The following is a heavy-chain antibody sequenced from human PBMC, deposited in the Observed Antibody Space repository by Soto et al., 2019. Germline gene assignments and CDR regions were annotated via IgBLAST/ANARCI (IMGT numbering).Heavy chain of an antibody. CDR1: GGSIRTGGYS. V-gene: IGHV4-30-2*01. D-gene: IGHD4-17*01. Sequence: QMQLQESGSGLVKPSQTLSLTCTVSGGSIRTGGYSWSWIRQPPGKGLEWIGNTYHSGNPYYNPSLKSRVTISVDGSKNQCALKVSSVTAADTAVYYCAREDYGDSGGYFDYWGQGSLVTVSS. CDR2: TYHSGNP. CDR3: AREDYGDSGGYFDY. J-gene: IGHJ4*02.